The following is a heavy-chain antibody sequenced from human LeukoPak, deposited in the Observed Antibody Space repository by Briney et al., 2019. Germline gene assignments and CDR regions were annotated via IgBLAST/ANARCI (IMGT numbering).Heavy chain of an antibody. Sequence: ASVKVSCKVYGYTLTELSIHWVRQAHGKGLEWMGGFPREDGERIYAQSFQGRVTMTEESSTDTAYMELSGLKSEDTAVYFCASDFRVGVLYAFDLWGQGTMVTVSP. CDR2: FPREDGER. CDR3: ASDFRVGVLYAFDL. V-gene: IGHV1-24*01. J-gene: IGHJ3*01. CDR1: GYTLTELS. D-gene: IGHD3-10*01.